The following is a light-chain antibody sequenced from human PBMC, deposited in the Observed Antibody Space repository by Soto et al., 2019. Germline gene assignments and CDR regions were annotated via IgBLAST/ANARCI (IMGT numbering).Light chain of an antibody. J-gene: IGKJ2*01. CDR2: ATS. Sequence: DIQMTQSPFSLSASVGDRVTITCRASQGIRNYLGWFQQQPGEAPKRLIHATSRLEGGVPSRFSGSGSGTEFTLTISSLQPEDFATYYCLQHNSYPYTFGQGTKLEIK. CDR1: QGIRNY. V-gene: IGKV1-17*01. CDR3: LQHNSYPYT.